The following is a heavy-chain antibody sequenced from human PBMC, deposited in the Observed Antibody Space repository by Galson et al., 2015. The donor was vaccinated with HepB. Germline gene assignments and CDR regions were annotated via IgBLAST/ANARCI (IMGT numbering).Heavy chain of an antibody. CDR2: ISGSGGST. CDR1: GFTFSSYA. Sequence: SLRLSCAASGFTFSSYAMSWVRQAPGKGLEWVSAISGSGGSTYYADSVKGRFTISRDNSKNTLYLQMNSLRAEDTAVYYCAKTSSGWYEVDDYWGQGTLVTVSS. D-gene: IGHD6-19*01. V-gene: IGHV3-23*01. CDR3: AKTSSGWYEVDDY. J-gene: IGHJ4*02.